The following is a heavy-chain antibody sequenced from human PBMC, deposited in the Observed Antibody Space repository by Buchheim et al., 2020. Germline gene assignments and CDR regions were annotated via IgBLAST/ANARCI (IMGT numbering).Heavy chain of an antibody. D-gene: IGHD1-26*01. CDR1: CESFSGYY. J-gene: IGHJ5*02. Sequence: QVQLQLWGAGLLKPSETLSLTCAVYCESFSGYYWSWIRQPPGKGLEWIGEINHSGSTNYNPSLKSRVTMSVDTSKNQFSLKLSSVTAADTAVYYCARGRWSYRGWFDPWGQGTL. CDR3: ARGRWSYRGWFDP. CDR2: INHSGST. V-gene: IGHV4-34*01.